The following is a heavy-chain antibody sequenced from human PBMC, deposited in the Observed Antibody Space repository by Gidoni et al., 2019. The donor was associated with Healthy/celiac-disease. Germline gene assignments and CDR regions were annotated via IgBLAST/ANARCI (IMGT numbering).Heavy chain of an antibody. CDR1: GYSFTSYW. Sequence: EVQLVQSGAEVKKPGESLKISCKGSGYSFTSYWIGWVRQMPGKGLECMGIIYPGDSDTRYSPSFQGQVTISADKSISTAYLQWSSLKASDTAMYYCARRGSYYGAGSYSYYFDYWGQGTLVTVSS. CDR3: ARRGSYYGAGSYSYYFDY. V-gene: IGHV5-51*01. J-gene: IGHJ4*02. CDR2: IYPGDSDT. D-gene: IGHD3-10*01.